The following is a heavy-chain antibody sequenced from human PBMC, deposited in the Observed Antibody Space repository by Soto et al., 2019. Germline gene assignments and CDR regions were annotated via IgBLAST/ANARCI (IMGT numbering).Heavy chain of an antibody. CDR2: MNPNSGNT. V-gene: IGHV1-8*01. CDR1: GYTFTSYD. Sequence: GASVKVSCKASGYTFTSYDINWVRQATGQGLEWMGWMNPNSGNTGYAQKLQGRVTMTTDTSTSTAYMELRSLRSDDTAVYYCARENTIFGVVIGFDPWGQGTLVTVSS. CDR3: ARENTIFGVVIGFDP. J-gene: IGHJ5*02. D-gene: IGHD3-3*01.